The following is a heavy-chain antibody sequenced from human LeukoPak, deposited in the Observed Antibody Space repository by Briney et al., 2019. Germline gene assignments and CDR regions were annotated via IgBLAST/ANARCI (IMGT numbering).Heavy chain of an antibody. CDR2: INPRDGST. D-gene: IGHD2-21*02. CDR1: GYTFSSYF. V-gene: IGHV1-46*01. Sequence: ASVKVSCKASGYTFSSYFMHWVRQAPGQGLEWMGIINPRDGSTSYARELQGRVTMTRDTSTGTVYMELSGLRSEDTAVYYCARVDVTFGLIGDYWGQGALVSVSS. J-gene: IGHJ4*02. CDR3: ARVDVTFGLIGDY.